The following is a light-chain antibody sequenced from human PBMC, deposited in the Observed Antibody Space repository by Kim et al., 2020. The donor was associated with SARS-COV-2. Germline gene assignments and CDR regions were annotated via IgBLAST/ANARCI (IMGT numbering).Light chain of an antibody. V-gene: IGLV2-23*02. CDR3: CTYAGGSIYV. CDR2: EIN. CDR1: SSDVGGYNL. J-gene: IGLJ1*01. Sequence: QSALTQPASVSGSPGQSITISCTGTSSDVGGYNLVSWYQQHPGKAPQLMIYEINERPSGVSNRFSGSKSGNTASLTISGLRAEDEADYYCCTYAGGSIYVFGTGTKVT.